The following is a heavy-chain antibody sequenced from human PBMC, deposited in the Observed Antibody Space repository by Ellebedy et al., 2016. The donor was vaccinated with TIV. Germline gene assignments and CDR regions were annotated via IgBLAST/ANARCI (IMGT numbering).Heavy chain of an antibody. J-gene: IGHJ5*02. CDR1: GYTFTSYG. CDR2: ISAYNGNT. Sequence: AASVKVSCKASGYTFTSYGISWVRQAPGQGLEWMGWISAYNGNTNYAQKLQGRVTMTTDTSTSTAYMELSSLRSEDTAVYYCAKDFDYGGNPYNWFDPWGQGTLVTVSS. V-gene: IGHV1-18*01. D-gene: IGHD4-23*01. CDR3: AKDFDYGGNPYNWFDP.